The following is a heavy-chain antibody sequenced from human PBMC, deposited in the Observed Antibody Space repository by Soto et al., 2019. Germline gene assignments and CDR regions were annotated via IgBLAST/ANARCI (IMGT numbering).Heavy chain of an antibody. J-gene: IGHJ6*02. Sequence: QVQLVQSGAEVKKPGASVKVSCKASGYTFTSYGISWVRQAPGQGLEWMGWISAYNGNTNYAQKLQGRVTMTTDTSTSTAYIELRSLRSDDKAVDSCARGGWFGDDSTHYYYYGMDVWGQGTTVTVSS. CDR1: GYTFTSYG. V-gene: IGHV1-18*01. CDR3: ARGGWFGDDSTHYYYYGMDV. CDR2: ISAYNGNT. D-gene: IGHD3-10*01.